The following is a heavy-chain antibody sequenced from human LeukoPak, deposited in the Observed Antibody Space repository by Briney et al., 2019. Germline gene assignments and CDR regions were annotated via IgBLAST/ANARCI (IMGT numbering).Heavy chain of an antibody. J-gene: IGHJ5*02. CDR1: GGSVSSYY. CDR2: IHASGST. CDR3: ARVTDPRYNWFDP. V-gene: IGHV4-4*07. Sequence: SETLSLTCTVSGGSVSSYYWTWIRQPAGKGPEWIGRIHASGSTNYNPSLKSRVNMSVDTSKNQFSLRLNSVTAADTAVYYCARVTDPRYNWFDPWGQGTLVTVSS. D-gene: IGHD2-21*02.